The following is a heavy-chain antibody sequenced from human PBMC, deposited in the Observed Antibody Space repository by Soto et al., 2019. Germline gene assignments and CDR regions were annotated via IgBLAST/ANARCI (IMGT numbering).Heavy chain of an antibody. D-gene: IGHD5-18*01. CDR2: IIPMFGTA. CDR1: GGTFSTYA. V-gene: IGHV1-69*12. Sequence: QVQLVQSGAEVKKPESSVKVSCKAPGGTFSTYAISWVRQAPGQGLEWMGGIIPMFGTANYAQRVLDRVTITADESTNTVYMELRSLRSEDTAVYFCASGIQLWLRRINNGYSGWGQGTLVTVSS. J-gene: IGHJ4*02. CDR3: ASGIQLWLRRINNGYSG.